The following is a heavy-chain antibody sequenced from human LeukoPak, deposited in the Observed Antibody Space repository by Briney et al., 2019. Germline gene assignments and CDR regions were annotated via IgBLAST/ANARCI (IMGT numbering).Heavy chain of an antibody. D-gene: IGHD5-12*01. Sequence: PVASVKVSCKASGYTFISYYMHWVRQAPGQGLEWMGIINPSGGSASYAQKFQGRITMTRDTSTSTVYMELSSLRSEDAAVYYCARDRLLRFNGYDLAYWGQGTLVTVPS. V-gene: IGHV1-46*01. CDR2: INPSGGSA. CDR3: ARDRLLRFNGYDLAY. J-gene: IGHJ4*02. CDR1: GYTFISYY.